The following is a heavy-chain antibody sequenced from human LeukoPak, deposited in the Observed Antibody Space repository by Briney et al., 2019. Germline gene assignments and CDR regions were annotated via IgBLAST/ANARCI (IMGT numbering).Heavy chain of an antibody. CDR1: GFTFSSYA. V-gene: IGHV3-23*01. Sequence: PGGSLRLSCAASGFTFSSYAMSWVRQAPGKGLEWVSAISGSGGSTYYADSVKGRFTISRDNSKNTLYLQMNSLRAEDTAVYYCAKNPSITIFGVAKDYFDYWGQGTLVTVSS. D-gene: IGHD3-3*01. CDR2: ISGSGGST. J-gene: IGHJ4*02. CDR3: AKNPSITIFGVAKDYFDY.